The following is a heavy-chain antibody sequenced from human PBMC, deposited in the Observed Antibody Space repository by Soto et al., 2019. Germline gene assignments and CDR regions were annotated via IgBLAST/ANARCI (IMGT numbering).Heavy chain of an antibody. CDR3: ARLDGNSYDSSGYYYYYYGMDV. D-gene: IGHD3-22*01. CDR2: ISSSGSTI. V-gene: IGHV3-11*01. Sequence: QVQLVESGGGLVKPGGSLRLSRAASGFTFSDYYMSWIRQAPGKGLEWVSYISSSGSTIYYADSVKGRFTISRDNAKNSLYLQMNSLRAEDTAVYYCARLDGNSYDSSGYYYYYYGMDVWGQGTTVTVSS. CDR1: GFTFSDYY. J-gene: IGHJ6*02.